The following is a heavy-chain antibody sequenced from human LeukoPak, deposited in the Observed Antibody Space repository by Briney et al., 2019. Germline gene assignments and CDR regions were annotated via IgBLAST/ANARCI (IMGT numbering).Heavy chain of an antibody. V-gene: IGHV3-9*01. CDR3: ASSVTGDRSAFDI. CDR2: ISWNSGII. CDR1: GFTFDDYG. D-gene: IGHD7-27*01. Sequence: PGRSLRLSCVASGFTFDDYGMFWVRQTPGKGLEWVSGISWNSGIIVYADSVKGRFTISRDNSKNTLYLQMNSLRAEDTAVYYCASSVTGDRSAFDIWGQGTMVTVSS. J-gene: IGHJ3*02.